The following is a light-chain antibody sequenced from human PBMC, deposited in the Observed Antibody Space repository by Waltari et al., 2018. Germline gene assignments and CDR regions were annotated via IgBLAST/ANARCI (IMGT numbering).Light chain of an antibody. J-gene: IGKJ3*01. Sequence: IVLTQSPATLSLSPGESATLSCRASQSISSYLAWYQQRPGQSPRLLIYDASNRATGIPARFSGSGSGTDFTLTISSLEHEDFAVYYCQHRGHWPPVATFGPGTIVD. CDR2: DAS. V-gene: IGKV3-11*01. CDR3: QHRGHWPPVAT. CDR1: QSISSY.